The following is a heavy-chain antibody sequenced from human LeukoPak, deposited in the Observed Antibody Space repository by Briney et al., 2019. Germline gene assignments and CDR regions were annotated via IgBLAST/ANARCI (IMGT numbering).Heavy chain of an antibody. D-gene: IGHD3-3*01. J-gene: IGHJ4*02. V-gene: IGHV1-2*02. Sequence: ASVKVSCKASGYTFTGYYMHWMRQAPGQGLEWMGWINPNSGGTNYAQKFQGRVTMTMDTSISTAYMELSRLRSDDTAVYYCARGGARESVFGVANIDYWGQGTLVTVSS. CDR3: ARGGARESVFGVANIDY. CDR1: GYTFTGYY. CDR2: INPNSGGT.